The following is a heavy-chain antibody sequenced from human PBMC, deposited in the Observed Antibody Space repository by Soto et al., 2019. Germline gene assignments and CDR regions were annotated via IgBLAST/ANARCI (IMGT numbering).Heavy chain of an antibody. D-gene: IGHD3-10*01. V-gene: IGHV3-30-3*01. Sequence: QVHLVESGGGVVQPGRSLRLSCAASGFTFSTYAMHWVRQAPGKGLEWVATISDDGTNKYYADSVKGRFTISRDNSKKTMYRQMNGLRAEDTAVYYCPREGHGACCDPWGQGTLVTVS. J-gene: IGHJ5*02. CDR1: GFTFSTYA. CDR2: ISDDGTNK. CDR3: PREGHGACCDP.